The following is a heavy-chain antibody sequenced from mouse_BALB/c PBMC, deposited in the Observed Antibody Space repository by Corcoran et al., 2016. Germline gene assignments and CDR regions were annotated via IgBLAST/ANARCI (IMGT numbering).Heavy chain of an antibody. J-gene: IGHJ3*01. V-gene: IGHV1-82*01. CDR2: IYPGDGDT. CDR3: ARDWGAY. CDR1: GYAFSSSW. Sequence: QVQLQQSGPELVKPGASVKISCKASGYAFSSSWMNWVKQRPGQGLEWIGRIYPGDGDTNYNGKFKGKATLTADKSSSTAYMQLSSLTSVDSAVYFCARDWGAYWGQGTLVTVSA. D-gene: IGHD4-1*01.